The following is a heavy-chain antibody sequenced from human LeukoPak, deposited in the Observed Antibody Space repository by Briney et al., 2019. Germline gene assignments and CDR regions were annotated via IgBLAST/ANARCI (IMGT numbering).Heavy chain of an antibody. CDR2: IYYYGST. J-gene: IGHJ5*02. Sequence: SETLSLTCTVTGDSITSSYWSWIRQPPGKGLECVGYIYYYGSTNYNPSLKSRVTISVETATNQFSLNLTSVSAAATAVYYCARHPGYCSGGSCYEYPWGQGTLVTVSS. D-gene: IGHD2-15*01. CDR1: GDSITSSY. CDR3: ARHPGYCSGGSCYEYP. V-gene: IGHV4-59*08.